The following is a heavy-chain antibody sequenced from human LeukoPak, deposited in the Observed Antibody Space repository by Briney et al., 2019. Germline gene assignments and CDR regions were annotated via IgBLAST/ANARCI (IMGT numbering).Heavy chain of an antibody. V-gene: IGHV3-23*01. D-gene: IGHD3-3*01. CDR1: GFTFSSYA. J-gene: IGHJ6*03. CDR2: IGGSGGST. Sequence: GGSLRLSCAASGFTFSSYAMSWVRQAPGKGLELVSAIGGSGGSTYYADSVKGRFTIARDNSENTLYLQMNSLRAEDTAVYYCARFDYDFWSGYPYYYYMDVWGKGTTVTVSS. CDR3: ARFDYDFWSGYPYYYYMDV.